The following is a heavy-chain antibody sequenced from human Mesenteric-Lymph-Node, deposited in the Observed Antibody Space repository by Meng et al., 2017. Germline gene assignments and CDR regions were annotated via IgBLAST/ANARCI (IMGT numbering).Heavy chain of an antibody. Sequence: QVQLVESGGGVVQPGRSLSLSCAASGFTFSSYAMHWVRQAPGKGLEWVAVISYDGSNKYYADSVKGRFTISRDNSKNTLYLQMNSLRAEDTAVYYCARAAAAADYWGQGTLVTVSS. CDR1: GFTFSSYA. V-gene: IGHV3-30*01. D-gene: IGHD6-13*01. CDR3: ARAAAAADY. CDR2: ISYDGSNK. J-gene: IGHJ4*02.